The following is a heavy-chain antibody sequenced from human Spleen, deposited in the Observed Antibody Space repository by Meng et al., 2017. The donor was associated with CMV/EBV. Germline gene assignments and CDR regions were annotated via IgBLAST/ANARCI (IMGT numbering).Heavy chain of an antibody. D-gene: IGHD3-3*01. CDR1: GYTFSSYS. Sequence: ASVKVSCKASGYTFSSYSFTWVRQAPGQGLEWIGWIGVYRGNTNYAEKFRDRVTMTTDTSTSTAYMELRSLRSDDTAVYYCAREPQFLEWSIYYYYGMDVWGQGTTVTVSS. J-gene: IGHJ6*02. V-gene: IGHV1-18*01. CDR3: AREPQFLEWSIYYYYGMDV. CDR2: IGVYRGNT.